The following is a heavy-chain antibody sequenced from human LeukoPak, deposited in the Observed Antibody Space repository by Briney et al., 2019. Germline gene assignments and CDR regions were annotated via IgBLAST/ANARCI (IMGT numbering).Heavy chain of an antibody. J-gene: IGHJ4*02. CDR1: GGSISSGSYY. CDR2: IYTSGST. Sequence: SETLSLTCTVSGGSISSGSYYWSWIRQPAGKGLEWIGRIYTSGSTNYNPSLKSRVTISVDTSKNQFSLKLSSVTAADTAVYCCARDAQGYYFDYWGQGTLVTVSS. CDR3: ARDAQGYYFDY. V-gene: IGHV4-61*02.